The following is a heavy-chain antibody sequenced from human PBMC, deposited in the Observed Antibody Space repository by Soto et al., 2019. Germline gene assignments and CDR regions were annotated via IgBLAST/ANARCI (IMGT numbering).Heavy chain of an antibody. D-gene: IGHD3-10*01. V-gene: IGHV4-61*01. CDR1: GGSVSSGSYY. Sequence: ETLSLTCTVSGGSVSSGSYYWSWIRQPPGKGLEWIGYIYYSGSTNYNPSLKSRVTISVDTSKNQFSLKLSSVTAADTAVYYCARGTSGDFDYWGQGTLVTVSS. CDR3: ARGTSGDFDY. J-gene: IGHJ4*02. CDR2: IYYSGST.